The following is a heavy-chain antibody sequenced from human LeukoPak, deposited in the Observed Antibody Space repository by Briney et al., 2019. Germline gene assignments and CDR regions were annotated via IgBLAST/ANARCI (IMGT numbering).Heavy chain of an antibody. CDR2: INPSGDST. CDR3: ARTLSDSGLSY. Sequence: ASVKVSCKAPGYTFTSYYIHWVRQAPGQGLEWMGKINPSGDSTDYAQKFQGRVIMSTDTSTSTVYMELSSLRSEDTAVYYCARTLSDSGLSYWGQGTLVTVSS. J-gene: IGHJ4*02. D-gene: IGHD3-10*01. V-gene: IGHV1-46*01. CDR1: GYTFTSYY.